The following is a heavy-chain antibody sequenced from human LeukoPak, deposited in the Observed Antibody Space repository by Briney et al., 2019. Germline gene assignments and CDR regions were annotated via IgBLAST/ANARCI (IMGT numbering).Heavy chain of an antibody. CDR2: IYSSGST. Sequence: KASETLSLTCTVSGGSINSNTYCWGWIRRPPGKGLEWIASIYSSGSTFYNPSLKSGVTISLDMSKNQFSLKLSSVTAADTAVYYCVRDGTRWGEFDYWGQGTPVTVSS. D-gene: IGHD3/OR15-3a*01. J-gene: IGHJ4*02. CDR3: VRDGTRWGEFDY. V-gene: IGHV4-39*07. CDR1: GGSINSNTYC.